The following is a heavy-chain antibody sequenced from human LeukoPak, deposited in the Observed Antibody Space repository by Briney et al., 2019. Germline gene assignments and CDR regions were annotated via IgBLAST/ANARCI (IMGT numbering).Heavy chain of an antibody. CDR2: TSYDGNNK. V-gene: IGHV3-30-3*01. CDR3: ARDFSPYTNGRYAGY. Sequence: GGSLRLSCTVSGFTFSSYAIHWVRQAPGKGLEWVAVTSYDGNNKYYADSVRGRFTISRDNSKDTLYLQMNSLRAEDTAVYYCARDFSPYTNGRYAGYWGQGTLVTVSS. J-gene: IGHJ4*02. CDR1: GFTFSSYA. D-gene: IGHD6-19*01.